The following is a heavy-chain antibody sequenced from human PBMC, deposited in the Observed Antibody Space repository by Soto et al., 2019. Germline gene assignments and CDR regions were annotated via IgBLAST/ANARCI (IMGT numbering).Heavy chain of an antibody. Sequence: QIQLLQSGAEVKKPGASVKVTCKASGYTFRNFGISWVRQAPGQGLEWMGWISAYNANANYAQKFQGRLTMTADTSTSTADMELRSLRSDDTAVYYCARENSYFDYWGQGTLVTVSS. V-gene: IGHV1-18*01. J-gene: IGHJ4*02. CDR3: ARENSYFDY. CDR2: ISAYNANA. CDR1: GYTFRNFG.